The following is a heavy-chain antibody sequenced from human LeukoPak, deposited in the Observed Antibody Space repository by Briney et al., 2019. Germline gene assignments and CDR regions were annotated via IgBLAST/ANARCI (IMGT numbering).Heavy chain of an antibody. Sequence: SGGSLRLSCAASGFTFSDYYMSWIRQAPGKGLEWVSYISSSSSYTNYADSVKGRFTISRDNAKNSLYLQMNSLRAEDTAVYYCARAMSYGDYVGQAYWGQGTLVTVSS. CDR2: ISSSSSYT. D-gene: IGHD4-17*01. CDR1: GFTFSDYY. J-gene: IGHJ4*02. CDR3: ARAMSYGDYVGQAY. V-gene: IGHV3-11*05.